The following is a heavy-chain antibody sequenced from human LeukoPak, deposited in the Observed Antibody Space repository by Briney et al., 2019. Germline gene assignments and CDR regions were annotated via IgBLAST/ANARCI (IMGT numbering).Heavy chain of an antibody. Sequence: APVKVSCKASGYTFTSYGISWVRQAPGQGLEWMGWISAYNGNTNYAQKLQGRVTMTTDTSTSTAYMELRSLRSDDTAVYYCARDHYDSSGYYYPIDYWGQGTLVTVSS. CDR1: GYTFTSYG. CDR3: ARDHYDSSGYYYPIDY. D-gene: IGHD3-22*01. V-gene: IGHV1-18*01. J-gene: IGHJ4*02. CDR2: ISAYNGNT.